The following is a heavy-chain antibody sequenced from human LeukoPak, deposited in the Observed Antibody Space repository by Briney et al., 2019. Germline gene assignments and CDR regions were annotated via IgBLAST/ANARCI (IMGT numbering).Heavy chain of an antibody. J-gene: IGHJ5*02. CDR1: GYSISSGYY. V-gene: IGHV4-38-2*02. CDR3: ARDGYSYGGWFDP. D-gene: IGHD5-18*01. Sequence: SETLSLTCTVSGYSISSGYYWGWIRQPPGKRLEWIGSIYHSGSTYYNPSLKSRVTISVDTSKNQYSLKLSSVTAADTAVYYCARDGYSYGGWFDPWGQGTLVTVSS. CDR2: IYHSGST.